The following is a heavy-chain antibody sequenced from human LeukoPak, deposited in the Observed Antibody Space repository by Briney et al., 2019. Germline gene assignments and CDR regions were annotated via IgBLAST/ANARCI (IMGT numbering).Heavy chain of an antibody. CDR3: AKGSPKDFYGMDV. D-gene: IGHD3-3*01. J-gene: IGHJ6*02. CDR2: ISWDGGST. Sequence: GGSLRLSCAASGFTFDDYTMHWVRQAPGKGLEWVSLISWDGGSTYYADSVKGRFTISRDNSKNSLYLQMSSLRTEDTALYYCAKGSPKDFYGMDVWGQGTTVTVSS. CDR1: GFTFDDYT. V-gene: IGHV3-43*01.